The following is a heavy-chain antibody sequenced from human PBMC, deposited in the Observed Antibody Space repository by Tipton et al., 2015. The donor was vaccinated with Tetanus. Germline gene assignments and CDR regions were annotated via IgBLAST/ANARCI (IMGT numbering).Heavy chain of an antibody. CDR1: GFSSRSYW. Sequence: SLRLSCEVSGFSSRSYWMRWVRQAPGKGLEWVSAISASGDSTYYADFVKGRFIISRDTSKNTLYLQMNSLRAEDTAVYYCARSASPFDYWGQGTLVTVSS. J-gene: IGHJ4*02. CDR3: ARSASPFDY. V-gene: IGHV3-23*01. CDR2: ISASGDST.